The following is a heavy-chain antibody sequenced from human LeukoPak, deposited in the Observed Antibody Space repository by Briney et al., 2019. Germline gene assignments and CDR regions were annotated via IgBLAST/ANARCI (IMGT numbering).Heavy chain of an antibody. J-gene: IGHJ4*02. CDR2: ISGSGGST. V-gene: IGHV3-23*01. Sequence: PGGSLRLSCAASGFTFSSYAMSWVRQAPGKGLEWVSGISGSGGSTDYADSVKGRFTISRDNSKSTLYLQMNSLRAEDTAVYYCAKGRLSFDYWGQGTLVTVSS. CDR3: AKGRLSFDY. CDR1: GFTFSSYA.